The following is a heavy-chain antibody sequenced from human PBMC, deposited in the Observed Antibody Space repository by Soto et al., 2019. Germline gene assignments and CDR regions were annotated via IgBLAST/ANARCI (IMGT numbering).Heavy chain of an antibody. CDR2: ISGSGGTT. J-gene: IGHJ4*02. Sequence: EVQLLESGGGLVQPGGSLRISCIGSGFTFSSNAMSWVRQAPGKGLEWVSAISGSGGTTYYADSVKGRFAVSRDNSNNPLYLQMNSLTAEETAVYYCAKQRAGFGSGSVTYVFDYWGQGTLVTVSS. CDR1: GFTFSSNA. CDR3: AKQRAGFGSGSVTYVFDY. D-gene: IGHD3-10*01. V-gene: IGHV3-23*01.